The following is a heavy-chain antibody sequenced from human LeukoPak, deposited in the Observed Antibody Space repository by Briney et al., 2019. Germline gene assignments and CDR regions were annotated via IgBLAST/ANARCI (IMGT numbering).Heavy chain of an antibody. V-gene: IGHV4-34*01. J-gene: IGHJ6*02. D-gene: IGHD2-2*02. Sequence: SETLSLTCAVYGGSLSGYYWSWIRQPPGKGLEWIGDINHSGSTNYNPSLKSRVTISVDTSKNQFSLKLSSVTAADTAVYYCARGLRRPCSSTSCYTNYYYGMDVWGQGTTITVSS. CDR1: GGSLSGYY. CDR3: ARGLRRPCSSTSCYTNYYYGMDV. CDR2: INHSGST.